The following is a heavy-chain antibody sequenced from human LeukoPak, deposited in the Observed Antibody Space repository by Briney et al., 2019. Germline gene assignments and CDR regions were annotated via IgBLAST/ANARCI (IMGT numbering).Heavy chain of an antibody. Sequence: SETLSLTCTFSGGSISTYYWSWIRQPPGKGLEWIGYIYYSGNTNYNPSLYSRVTTSVDTSKNQFSLKLTSVTAADTGVYYCARDAGAFYFDYWGEGVLVTVSS. CDR3: ARDAGAFYFDY. J-gene: IGHJ4*02. V-gene: IGHV4-59*01. CDR1: GGSISTYY. CDR2: IYYSGNT.